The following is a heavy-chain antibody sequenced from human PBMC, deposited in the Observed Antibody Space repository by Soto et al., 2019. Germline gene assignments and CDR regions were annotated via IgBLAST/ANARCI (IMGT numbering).Heavy chain of an antibody. CDR1: GYSFTSYG. CDR3: ARHIGYDIDY. J-gene: IGHJ4*02. V-gene: IGHV5-51*01. D-gene: IGHD3-22*01. Sequence: XAALKISGKGSGYSFTSYGIGWVRQMPGKGLEWMGIIYPGDSDTRYSPSFQGQVTISADKSISTAYLQWNSLKASDTAMYYCARHIGYDIDYWGQGTLVTVSS. CDR2: IYPGDSDT.